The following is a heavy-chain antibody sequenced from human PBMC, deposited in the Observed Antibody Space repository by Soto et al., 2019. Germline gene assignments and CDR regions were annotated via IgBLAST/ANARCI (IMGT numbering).Heavy chain of an antibody. CDR1: GFTFSSYG. V-gene: IGHV3-23*01. Sequence: GGSLRLSCAASGFTFSSYGMTWVRQAPGKGLEWVSFSSATGAGTYYADSVKGRFTISRDNSQNTLYLQMTSLRAYDTAVYYCAKDRRAGGNYGFYSDFWGQGALVTVSS. D-gene: IGHD1-7*01. CDR2: SSATGAGT. J-gene: IGHJ4*02. CDR3: AKDRRAGGNYGFYSDF.